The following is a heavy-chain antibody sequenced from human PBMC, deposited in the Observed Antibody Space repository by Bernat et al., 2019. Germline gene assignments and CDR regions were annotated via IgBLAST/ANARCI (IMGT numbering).Heavy chain of an antibody. V-gene: IGHV3-23*04. CDR1: GFTFSSYA. CDR2: LSGSGGTT. D-gene: IGHD6-13*01. CDR3: AKRPPTGITTAGYYFDY. Sequence: VQLVESGGGVVQPGRSLRLSCAASGFTFSSYALSWVRQAPGKGLEWVSALSGSGGTTYSADSVKGRFTISRDNSKSTLYLQMNSLRAEDTAVYYCAKRPPTGITTAGYYFDYWGQGTLVTVSS. J-gene: IGHJ4*02.